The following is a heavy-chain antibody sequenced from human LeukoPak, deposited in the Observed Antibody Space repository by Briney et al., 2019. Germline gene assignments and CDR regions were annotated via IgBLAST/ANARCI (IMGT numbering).Heavy chain of an antibody. CDR2: ISGYNGHT. V-gene: IGHV1-18*01. D-gene: IGHD3-22*01. CDR3: ARDRSPRQYYDTSDYHGAAAY. CDR1: DYTFTSYG. Sequence: ASVKVSCKASDYTFTSYGISWVRQAPGQGLEWMGWISGYNGHTKYAQKLQDRVIMTTDTSTSTAYMELRSLRSDDTAVYHCARDRSPRQYYDTSDYHGAAAYWGQGALVTVSS. J-gene: IGHJ4*02.